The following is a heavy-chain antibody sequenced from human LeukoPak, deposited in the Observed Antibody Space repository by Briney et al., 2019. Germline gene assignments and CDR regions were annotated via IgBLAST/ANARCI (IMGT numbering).Heavy chain of an antibody. CDR3: ARASRRGNYYDSSGLFFDY. V-gene: IGHV4-38-2*02. CDR1: AYSISSGYY. Sequence: PSETLSLTCTVSAYSISSGYYWGWIRQPPGKGLEWIGSIYHSGSTYYKPSLKSRVTISVDTSKNQFSLKLSSVTAADTAVYYCARASRRGNYYDSSGLFFDYWGQGTLVTVSS. CDR2: IYHSGST. D-gene: IGHD3-22*01. J-gene: IGHJ4*02.